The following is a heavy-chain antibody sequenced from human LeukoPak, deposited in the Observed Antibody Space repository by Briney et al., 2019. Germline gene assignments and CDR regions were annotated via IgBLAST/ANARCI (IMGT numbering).Heavy chain of an antibody. V-gene: IGHV3-23*01. CDR2: ISGNGGST. D-gene: IGHD6-13*01. J-gene: IGHJ4*02. Sequence: GGSLRLSCAASGFTFNSYAMTWVRQAPGKGLEWVSTISGNGGSTYYADSVKGRVTVSRDKSKNTLYLQMNSLRAEDTAVYYCAKYRSSWPFDYWGQGTLVTVSS. CDR1: GFTFNSYA. CDR3: AKYRSSWPFDY.